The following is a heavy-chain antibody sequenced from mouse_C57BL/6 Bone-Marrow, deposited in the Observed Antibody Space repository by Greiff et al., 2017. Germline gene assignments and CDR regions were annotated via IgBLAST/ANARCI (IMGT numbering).Heavy chain of an antibody. CDR3: AGFMDY. J-gene: IGHJ2*01. Sequence: QVQLQPPWAELVRPGTSVKLSCKASGYTFTSYWMHWVKQRPGQGLEWIGVIDPSDSYTNYNQKFKGKATLTVDTSSSTAYMQLSSLTSEDSAVYYCAGFMDYWGQGTTLTVSS. CDR1: GYTFTSYW. D-gene: IGHD1-1*01. CDR2: IDPSDSYT. V-gene: IGHV1-59*01.